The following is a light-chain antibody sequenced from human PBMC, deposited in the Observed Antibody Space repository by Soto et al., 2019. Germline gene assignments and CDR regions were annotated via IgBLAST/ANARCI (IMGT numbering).Light chain of an antibody. CDR1: SSDVGAYNY. CDR3: SSFTSRSTFNYV. CDR2: EVS. V-gene: IGLV2-14*01. J-gene: IGLJ1*01. Sequence: QSALPQPASVSGSPGQSITISCTGTSSDVGAYNYISWYQQYPGTAPKIMIYEVSSRPSGVSHRFSGSKSGNTASLTISGLQPEDEADYYCSSFTSRSTFNYVFGTGTKLTVL.